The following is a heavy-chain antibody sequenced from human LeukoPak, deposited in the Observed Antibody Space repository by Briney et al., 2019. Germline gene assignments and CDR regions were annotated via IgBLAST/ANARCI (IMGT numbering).Heavy chain of an antibody. CDR2: ITGSTTWT. CDR3: ARELVSSGTGYFDL. J-gene: IGHJ2*01. V-gene: IGHV3-23*01. D-gene: IGHD3-10*02. CDR1: GFTFGNFG. Sequence: PGGSLRLSYEASGFTFGNFGMTWVRQAPGKGLQWVSGITGSTTWTYYAASVKGRFTVSRDNSQNTLHLQMNSLRADDTAVYYCARELVSSGTGYFDLWGRGTLVTVSS.